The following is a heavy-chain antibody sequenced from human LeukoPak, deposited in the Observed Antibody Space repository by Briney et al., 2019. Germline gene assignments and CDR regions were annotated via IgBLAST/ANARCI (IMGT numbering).Heavy chain of an antibody. V-gene: IGHV4-59*12. J-gene: IGHJ3*02. CDR2: IYYSGST. D-gene: IGHD3-22*01. CDR3: ARTLITMKAFDI. CDR1: GGSISSYY. Sequence: SETLSLTCTVSGGSISSYYWSWIRQPPGKGLEWIGYIYYSGSTNYNPSLKSRVTVSVDTSKNQFSLKLSSVTAADTAVYYCARTLITMKAFDIWGQGTMVTVSS.